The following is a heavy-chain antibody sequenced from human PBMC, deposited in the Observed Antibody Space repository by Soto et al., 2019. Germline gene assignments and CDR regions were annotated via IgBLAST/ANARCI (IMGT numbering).Heavy chain of an antibody. D-gene: IGHD3-22*01. CDR3: ARDSMIVVVLPRYGMDV. CDR1: GYTFTSYY. CDR2: INPSGGST. V-gene: IGHV1-46*01. Sequence: GASVKVSCKASGYTFTSYYMHWVRQAPGQGLEWMGIINPSGGSTSYAQKFQGRVTMTRDTSTSTVYMELSSLRSEDTAVYYCARDSMIVVVLPRYGMDVWGQGTTVTVSS. J-gene: IGHJ6*02.